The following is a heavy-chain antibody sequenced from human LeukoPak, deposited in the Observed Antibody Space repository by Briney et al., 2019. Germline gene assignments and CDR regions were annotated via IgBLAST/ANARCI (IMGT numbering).Heavy chain of an antibody. CDR3: ARAGMATIWGDFDI. J-gene: IGHJ3*02. Sequence: SVKVSCKASGGTFSSYAISWVRQAPGQGLEWMGGIIPIFGTANYAQKFQGRVTITTDESTSTAYMELSSLRSEDTAVYYCARAGMATIWGDFDIWGQGTMVTVSS. CDR1: GGTFSSYA. D-gene: IGHD5-24*01. CDR2: IIPIFGTA. V-gene: IGHV1-69*05.